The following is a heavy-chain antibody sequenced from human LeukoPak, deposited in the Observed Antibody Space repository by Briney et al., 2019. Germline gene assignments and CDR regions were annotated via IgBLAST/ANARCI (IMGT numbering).Heavy chain of an antibody. V-gene: IGHV4-59*01. J-gene: IGHJ6*02. Sequence: PSETLSLTCAVYGGSFSGYYWSWIRQPPGKGLEWIGYIYYSGSTNYNPSLKSRVTISVDTSKNQFSLKLTSVTAADTAMYYCARVGGTNYYYYGMDVWGQGTTVTVSS. CDR1: GGSFSGYY. CDR2: IYYSGST. CDR3: ARVGGTNYYYYGMDV.